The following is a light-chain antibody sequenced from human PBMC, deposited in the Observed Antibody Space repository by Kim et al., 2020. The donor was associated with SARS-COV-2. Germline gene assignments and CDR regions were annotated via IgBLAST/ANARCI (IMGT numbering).Light chain of an antibody. CDR2: AAS. V-gene: IGKV1-39*01. CDR1: QSISYY. CDR3: QQSFSTLSWT. J-gene: IGKJ1*01. Sequence: SVGDRVTITCRASQSISYYLNWYQQKPGKAPKVLIYAASSLQSGVPSRFSGSGSGTDFTLTISSLQPEDFATYYCQQSFSTLSWTFGQGTKVDIK.